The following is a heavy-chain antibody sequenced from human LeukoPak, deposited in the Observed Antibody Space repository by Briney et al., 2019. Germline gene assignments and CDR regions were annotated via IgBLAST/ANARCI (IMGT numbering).Heavy chain of an antibody. CDR3: ARGMHYDLGFDY. CDR1: GFTFSSYW. CDR2: INSDGSST. D-gene: IGHD3-3*01. V-gene: IGHV3-74*01. Sequence: GGSLRLSCAASGFTFSSYWMHWVRQAPGKGLVCVSRINSDGSSTSYADSVKSRFTISRDNAKITLYLQMNSLRAEDTAVYYCARGMHYDLGFDYWGQGTLVTVSS. J-gene: IGHJ4*02.